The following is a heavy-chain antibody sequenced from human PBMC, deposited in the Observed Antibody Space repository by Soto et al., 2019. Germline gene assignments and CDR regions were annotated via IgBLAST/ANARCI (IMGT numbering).Heavy chain of an antibody. J-gene: IGHJ4*02. CDR2: IYYSGNT. Sequence: QVQLQESGPGLVKPSQTLSLSCTVSGDSISSGAYYWSWIRQHPGKGLEWIGYIYYSGNTYYNPSLTSRVTISVDTSMNQFSLNLYSVTAADTAVYYCARTPYDSSGYGYFDYWGQGTLVTVSS. CDR1: GDSISSGAYY. V-gene: IGHV4-31*03. CDR3: ARTPYDSSGYGYFDY. D-gene: IGHD3-22*01.